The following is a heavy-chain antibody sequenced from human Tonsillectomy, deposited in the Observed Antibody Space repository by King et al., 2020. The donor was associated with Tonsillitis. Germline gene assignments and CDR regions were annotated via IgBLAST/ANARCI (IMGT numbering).Heavy chain of an antibody. D-gene: IGHD6-13*01. Sequence: TLKESGPVLVKPTETLTLTCTVSGFSLSNARMGVSWIRQPPGKALEWLAHIFSNDEKSYSTSLKSRLTISKDTSKSQVVLTMTNMDPVDTATYYCARHPGPSSPVSGLYYMDVWGKGTTVTVSS. CDR1: GFSLSNARMG. V-gene: IGHV2-26*01. CDR2: IFSNDEK. J-gene: IGHJ6*03. CDR3: ARHPGPSSPVSGLYYMDV.